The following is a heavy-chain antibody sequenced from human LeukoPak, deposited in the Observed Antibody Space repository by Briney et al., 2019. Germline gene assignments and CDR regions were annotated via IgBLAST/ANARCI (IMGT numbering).Heavy chain of an antibody. CDR1: GFTFSDYY. V-gene: IGHV3-11*04. CDR2: ISSSGTTT. CDR3: ARVFASPYYDFWSGMDV. Sequence: GGSLRLSCAASGFTFSDYYMSWIRQAPGKGLEWVSYISSSGTTTYYAESVKGRFTISRDNAKNSLYLQMNSLRAEDTAVYYCARVFASPYYDFWSGMDVWGKGTTVTVSS. D-gene: IGHD3-3*01. J-gene: IGHJ6*04.